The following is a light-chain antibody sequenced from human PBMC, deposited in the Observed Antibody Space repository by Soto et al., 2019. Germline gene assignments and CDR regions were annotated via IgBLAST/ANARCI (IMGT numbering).Light chain of an antibody. J-gene: IGKJ5*01. CDR3: QQYGSSPLT. CDR2: GAS. CDR1: QSVSSSY. Sequence: EIVLTQSPGTLSLSPGERATLSCRASQSVSSSYLAWYQQKPGQAPRLLIYGASSRATGIPDRFSGSGSGTYFPLTISRLEPEDFSVYYCQQYGSSPLTFGQGTRLEIK. V-gene: IGKV3-20*01.